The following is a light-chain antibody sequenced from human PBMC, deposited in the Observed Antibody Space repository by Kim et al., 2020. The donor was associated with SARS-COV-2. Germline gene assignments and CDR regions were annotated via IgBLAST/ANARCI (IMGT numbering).Light chain of an antibody. V-gene: IGKV3-15*01. Sequence: LSVSPGERATLSCRASQSISSSLAWYQHKPGQVPRLLIYGASTRATGIPARFSGSGSGTEFILTISSMQSEDFGVYYCQQYFRWRTFGQGTKLEI. CDR1: QSISSS. J-gene: IGKJ2*01. CDR3: QQYFRWRT. CDR2: GAS.